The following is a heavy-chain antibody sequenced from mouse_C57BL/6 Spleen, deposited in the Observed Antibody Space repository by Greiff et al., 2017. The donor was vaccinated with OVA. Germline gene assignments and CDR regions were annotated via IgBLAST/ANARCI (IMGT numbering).Heavy chain of an antibody. J-gene: IGHJ4*01. D-gene: IGHD2-1*01. Sequence: VQLQQPGAELVRPGTSVKLSCKASGYTFTSYWMHWVKQRPGQGLEWIGVIDPSDSYTNYNQKFKGKATLTVDTSSSTAYMQLSSLTSEDSAVYYCAREGGNSYYAMDYWGQGTSVTVSS. V-gene: IGHV1-59*01. CDR2: IDPSDSYT. CDR1: GYTFTSYW. CDR3: AREGGNSYYAMDY.